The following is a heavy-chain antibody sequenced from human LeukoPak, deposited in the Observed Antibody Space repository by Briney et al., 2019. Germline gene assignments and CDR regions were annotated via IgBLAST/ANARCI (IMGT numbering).Heavy chain of an antibody. Sequence: ASVKVSCKTSGYSFTDYYMHWVRQAPGQGLEWMGWINPYSGGTSSAQKFQGRVTKTRDTSISTVYMQVSWLTSDDTAIYYCARADRLHGGPYLIGPWGQGTLVTVSS. CDR2: INPYSGGT. V-gene: IGHV1-2*02. CDR3: ARADRLHGGPYLIGP. D-gene: IGHD3-16*01. CDR1: GYSFTDYY. J-gene: IGHJ5*02.